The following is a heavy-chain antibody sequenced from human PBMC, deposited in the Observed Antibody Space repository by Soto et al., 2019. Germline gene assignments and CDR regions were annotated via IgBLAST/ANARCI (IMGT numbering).Heavy chain of an antibody. J-gene: IGHJ4*02. Sequence: QVQLQESGPGLVKPSETLSLTCSVSGASLSSRSFYWAWIRQPPGEGLEWLGTVYYNGRTSYNSSLKSRVTISVDSPNHQFSLKMNSVTAADTAVYFGARRLGSTFYFDSWGQGSLVIVSS. D-gene: IGHD2-2*01. CDR1: GASLSSRSFY. CDR2: VYYNGRT. CDR3: ARRLGSTFYFDS. V-gene: IGHV4-39*01.